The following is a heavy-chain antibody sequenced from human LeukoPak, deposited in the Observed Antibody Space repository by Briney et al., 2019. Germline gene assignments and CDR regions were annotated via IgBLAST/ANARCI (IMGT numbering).Heavy chain of an antibody. V-gene: IGHV1-8*01. CDR2: MNPNSGNT. Sequence: ASVKVSCKASGYTFTSYDINWVRQATGQGLEWMGWMNPNSGNTGYAQKFQGRVTMTRNTSISTAYMELSSLRSEDTAVYYCARAPSRKSRYCSGGSCLTARYYFDYWGQGTLATVSS. D-gene: IGHD2-15*01. CDR1: GYTFTSYD. CDR3: ARAPSRKSRYCSGGSCLTARYYFDY. J-gene: IGHJ4*02.